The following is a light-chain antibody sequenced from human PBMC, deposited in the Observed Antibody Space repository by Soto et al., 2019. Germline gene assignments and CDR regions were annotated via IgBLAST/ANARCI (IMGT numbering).Light chain of an antibody. CDR1: SNDIGGYNF. CDR3: NSYSDGNTLYV. J-gene: IGLJ1*01. V-gene: IGLV2-14*01. CDR2: DVT. Sequence: QSVLTQPASVAGSPGQSITIPCNGTSNDIGGYNFVSWFQQHPGKAPKLLICDVTRRPSGVSDRFSGSKSGNTASLTISGLQAEDEADYYCNSYSDGNTLYVFGSGTEVTLL.